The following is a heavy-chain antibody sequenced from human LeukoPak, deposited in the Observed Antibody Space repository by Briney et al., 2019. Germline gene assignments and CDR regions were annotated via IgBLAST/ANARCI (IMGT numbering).Heavy chain of an antibody. CDR2: IASDGGSA. J-gene: IGHJ4*02. CDR3: AKDPVVGAFPIDY. D-gene: IGHD2-15*01. V-gene: IGHV3-23*01. Sequence: GSLRLSCAASGFTFNDYAMHWVRQAPGKGLEWVASIASDGGSAYYADSVKGRFTISRDNSKKALYLQIINLRAEDTAVYYCAKDPVVGAFPIDYWGQGTLVTVSS. CDR1: GFTFNDYA.